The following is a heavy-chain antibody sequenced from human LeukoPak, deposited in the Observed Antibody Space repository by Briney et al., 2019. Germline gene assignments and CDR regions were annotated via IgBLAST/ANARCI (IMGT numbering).Heavy chain of an antibody. CDR2: ISYDGSNK. D-gene: IGHD3-3*01. Sequence: GGSLRLSCAASGFTFSSYAMHWVRQAPGKGLEWAAVISYDGSNKYYADSVKGRFTISRDNSKNTLYLQMNSLRAEDTAVYYCARGSLDYDFWSGYWQGNFDYWGQGTLVPSPQ. J-gene: IGHJ4*02. V-gene: IGHV3-30-3*01. CDR3: ARGSLDYDFWSGYWQGNFDY. CDR1: GFTFSSYA.